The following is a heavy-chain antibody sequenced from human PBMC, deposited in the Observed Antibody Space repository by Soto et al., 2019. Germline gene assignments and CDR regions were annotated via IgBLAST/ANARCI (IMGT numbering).Heavy chain of an antibody. D-gene: IGHD6-6*01. CDR2: INHSGST. CDR3: ARVRTREDKMAARVVFDY. J-gene: IGHJ4*02. Sequence: SETLSLTCAVYGGSFSGYYWSWIRQPPGKGLEWIGEINHSGSTNYNPSLKSRVTISVDTSKNQFSLKLSSVTAADTAVYYCARVRTREDKMAARVVFDYWGQGTLVTVSS. CDR1: GGSFSGYY. V-gene: IGHV4-34*01.